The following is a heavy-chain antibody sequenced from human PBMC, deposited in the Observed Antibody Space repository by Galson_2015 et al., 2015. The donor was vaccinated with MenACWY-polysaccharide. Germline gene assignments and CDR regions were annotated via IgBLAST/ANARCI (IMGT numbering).Heavy chain of an antibody. V-gene: IGHV3-74*01. D-gene: IGHD5-12*01. J-gene: IGHJ5*02. CDR2: INADGSAT. CDR1: GFSFSTYW. CDR3: TKAGAKFCRGSSCIFNWFDP. Sequence: SLRLSCAASGFSFSTYWMHWVRHAPGKGLVWVSRINADGSATDYADSVRGRFTISKDNAKNTLYLEMNSLRAEDTAVYFCTKAGAKFCRGSSCIFNWFDPCCPGTLVTVFS.